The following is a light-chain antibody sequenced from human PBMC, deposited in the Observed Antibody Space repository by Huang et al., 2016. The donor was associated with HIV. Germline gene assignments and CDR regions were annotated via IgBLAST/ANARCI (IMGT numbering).Light chain of an antibody. J-gene: IGKJ1*01. CDR3: QQTYSTPWT. CDR2: AAS. CDR1: QSISSY. V-gene: IGKV1-39*01. Sequence: DIQMTQSPSSLSASVGDRVTITCRASQSISSYLNWYQQIPGKAPKVLIYAASNLQSGVPSRFSGSGSGTDFTLTISSLQAEDFSTYYCQQTYSTPWTFGQGTKVEIK.